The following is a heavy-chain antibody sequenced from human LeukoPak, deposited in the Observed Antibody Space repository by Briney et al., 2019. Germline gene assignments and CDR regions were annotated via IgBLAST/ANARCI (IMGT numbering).Heavy chain of an antibody. V-gene: IGHV3-64D*06. CDR3: VKAAALRDVQLWSNWFDP. Sequence: GGSLRLPCSASGFTFSSYAMHWVRQAPGKGLEYVSAISSNGGSTYYADSVKGRFTISRDNSKNTLYLQMSSLRAEDTAVYYCVKAAALRDVQLWSNWFDPWGQGTLVTVST. D-gene: IGHD5-18*01. CDR2: ISSNGGST. J-gene: IGHJ5*02. CDR1: GFTFSSYA.